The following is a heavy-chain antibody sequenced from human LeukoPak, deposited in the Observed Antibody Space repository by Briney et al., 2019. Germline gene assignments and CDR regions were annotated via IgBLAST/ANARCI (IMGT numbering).Heavy chain of an antibody. V-gene: IGHV3-30*02. Sequence: GGSLRLSCAASGFTFSSYGMHWVRQAPGKGLEWVAFIRYDGSNKYYADSVKGRFTISRDNSKNTLYLQMNSLRAEDTAVYYCAKASGWFGELLSPFDYWGQGTLVTVSS. J-gene: IGHJ4*02. D-gene: IGHD3-10*01. CDR3: AKASGWFGELLSPFDY. CDR2: IRYDGSNK. CDR1: GFTFSSYG.